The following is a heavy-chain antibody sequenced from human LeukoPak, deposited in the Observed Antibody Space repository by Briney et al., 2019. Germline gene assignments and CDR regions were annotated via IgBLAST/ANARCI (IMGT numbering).Heavy chain of an antibody. D-gene: IGHD5-18*01. CDR1: GFTFSSYA. CDR3: AKDLSTTWIQLWSPFDY. J-gene: IGHJ4*02. Sequence: GGSLRLSCAASGFTFSSYAMSWVRQAPGKGLEWVSAISGSGGSTYYADSVKGRSTISRDNSKNTLYLQMNSLRAEDTAVYYCAKDLSTTWIQLWSPFDYWGQGTLVTVSS. CDR2: ISGSGGST. V-gene: IGHV3-23*01.